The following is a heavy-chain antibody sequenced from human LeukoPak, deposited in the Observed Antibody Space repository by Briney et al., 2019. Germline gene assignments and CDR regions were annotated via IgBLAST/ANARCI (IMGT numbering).Heavy chain of an antibody. CDR2: ISYDGSNK. CDR1: GFTFSSYG. Sequence: GRSLRLSCAASGFTFSSYGMHWVPQAPGKGLEWVAVISYDGSNKYYADSVKGRFTISRDNSKNTLYLQMNSLRAEDTAVYYCPKDRDADYVDFPYYYYGMDVWGKGTTVTVSS. D-gene: IGHD4-17*01. CDR3: PKDRDADYVDFPYYYYGMDV. J-gene: IGHJ6*04. V-gene: IGHV3-30*18.